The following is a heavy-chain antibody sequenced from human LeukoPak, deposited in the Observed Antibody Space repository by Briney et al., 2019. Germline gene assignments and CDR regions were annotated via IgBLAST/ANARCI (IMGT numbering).Heavy chain of an antibody. V-gene: IGHV1-2*02. J-gene: IGHJ4*02. D-gene: IGHD6-19*01. Sequence: ASVKVSCKASGYTFTGYYMHWVRQAPGQGREWMGWINPNSGGTNYAQKFQGRVTMTRDTSITTAYMELSRLRSDDTAGYYCTIAVAGPYYFDYWGQGTLVTVSS. CDR2: INPNSGGT. CDR3: TIAVAGPYYFDY. CDR1: GYTFTGYY.